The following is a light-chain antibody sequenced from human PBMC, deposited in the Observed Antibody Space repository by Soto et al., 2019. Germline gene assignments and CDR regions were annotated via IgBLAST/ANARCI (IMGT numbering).Light chain of an antibody. CDR1: QSLLYSSNNKNY. CDR2: WAS. V-gene: IGKV4-1*01. CDR3: QQYYSTPRT. J-gene: IGKJ1*01. Sequence: DIVMTQSPDSLAVSLGERATINCNSSQSLLYSSNNKNYLAWYQQKPGQPPKLLIYWASTRESGVPDRFSGSGSGTDFTLTISSLQAEDVAVYYCQQYYSTPRTFGQGTKVEIK.